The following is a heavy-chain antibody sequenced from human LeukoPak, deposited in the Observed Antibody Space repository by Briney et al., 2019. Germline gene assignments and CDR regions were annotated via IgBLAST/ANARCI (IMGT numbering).Heavy chain of an antibody. CDR1: GGSISSSSYY. D-gene: IGHD6-19*01. Sequence: ASETLSLTCTVSGGSISSSSYYWGWIRQPPGKGLEWIGSIYYSGSTYYNPSLKSRVTISVDTSKNQFSLKLSSVTAADTAVYYCARYSSGWYPYFDYWGQGTLVTVSS. CDR3: ARYSSGWYPYFDY. CDR2: IYYSGST. J-gene: IGHJ4*02. V-gene: IGHV4-39*01.